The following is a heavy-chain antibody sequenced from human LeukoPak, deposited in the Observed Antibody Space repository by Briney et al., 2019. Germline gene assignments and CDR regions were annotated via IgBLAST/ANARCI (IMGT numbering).Heavy chain of an antibody. D-gene: IGHD4-17*01. J-gene: IGHJ6*02. CDR2: ISYDGSDK. CDR1: GFTFSSYG. Sequence: GGSLRLSCAASGFTFSSYGMHWVCQAPGKGLEWVAVISYDGSDKYYADSVKGRSTISRDNSKSTLYLQMNSLRAEDTAVYYCAKADGDYYYYGVDVWGQGTTVTVSS. CDR3: AKADGDYYYYGVDV. V-gene: IGHV3-30*18.